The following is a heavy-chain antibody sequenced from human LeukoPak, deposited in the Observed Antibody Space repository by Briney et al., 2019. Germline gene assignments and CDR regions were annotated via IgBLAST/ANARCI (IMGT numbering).Heavy chain of an antibody. CDR2: IYPGDSDT. V-gene: IGHV5-51*01. J-gene: IGHJ6*03. Sequence: GESLKISCKGSGYSFTSYWIGWVRQMPGKGLEWMGIIYPGDSDTRYSPSFQGQVTISADKSISTAYLQWSSLKASDTGMDYCARNTGFRRSPEDYHMDLLGKGTTVTVSS. CDR1: GYSFTSYW. D-gene: IGHD5-18*01. CDR3: ARNTGFRRSPEDYHMDL.